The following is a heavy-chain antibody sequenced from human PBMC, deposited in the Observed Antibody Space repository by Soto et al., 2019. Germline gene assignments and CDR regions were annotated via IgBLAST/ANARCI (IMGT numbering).Heavy chain of an antibody. CDR1: GFTFSAYW. J-gene: IGHJ4*02. D-gene: IGHD1-1*01. V-gene: IGHV3-74*01. CDR2: ISDDGSTA. Sequence: GGSLRLSCSVSGFTFSAYWMHWVRQVPGKGLTWVSRISDDGSTATYADSVKGRFVISRDNAKNSLYLEMNTLRADDSGLYYCARGPRVSSTGAGAHWGRGTLVTVSS. CDR3: ARGPRVSSTGAGAH.